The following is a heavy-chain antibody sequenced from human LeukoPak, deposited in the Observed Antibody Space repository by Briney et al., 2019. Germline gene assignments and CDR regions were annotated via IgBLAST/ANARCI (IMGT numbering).Heavy chain of an antibody. CDR1: GGSISSGGYY. D-gene: IGHD4-17*01. Sequence: TLSLTCTVSGGSISSGGYYWSWIRQHPGKGLEWIGYIYYSGSTYYNPSLKSRVTISVDTSKNQFSLKLSSVTAADTAVYYCARDNDYGDYFGGLDYWGQGTLVTVSS. J-gene: IGHJ4*02. CDR2: IYYSGST. V-gene: IGHV4-31*03. CDR3: ARDNDYGDYFGGLDY.